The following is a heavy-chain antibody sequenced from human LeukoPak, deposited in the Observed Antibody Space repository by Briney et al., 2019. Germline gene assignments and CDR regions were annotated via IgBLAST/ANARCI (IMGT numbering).Heavy chain of an antibody. Sequence: GGSLRLSCAASGCTFSNAWMSWVRQAPGKGLEWVGRIKSKTDGGTTDYAAPVKGRFTISRDDSKNTLYLQMNSLKTEDTAVYYCTTGVIMITFGGVIASDYWGQGTLVTVSS. D-gene: IGHD3-16*02. CDR2: IKSKTDGGTT. CDR1: GCTFSNAW. J-gene: IGHJ4*02. CDR3: TTGVIMITFGGVIASDY. V-gene: IGHV3-15*01.